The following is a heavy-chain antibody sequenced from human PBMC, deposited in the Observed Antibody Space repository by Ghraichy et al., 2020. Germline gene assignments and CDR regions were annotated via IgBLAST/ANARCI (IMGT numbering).Heavy chain of an antibody. CDR3: ARDQIDSDSSGYQWGYYGMDV. CDR2: IYYSGST. J-gene: IGHJ6*02. D-gene: IGHD3-22*01. V-gene: IGHV4-61*01. Sequence: SETLSLTCTVSGGSVSSGSYYWSWIRQPPGKGLEWIGYIYYSGSTNYNPSLKSRVTISVDTSKNQFSLKLSSVTAADTAVYYCARDQIDSDSSGYQWGYYGMDVWGQGTTVTVSS. CDR1: GGSVSSGSYY.